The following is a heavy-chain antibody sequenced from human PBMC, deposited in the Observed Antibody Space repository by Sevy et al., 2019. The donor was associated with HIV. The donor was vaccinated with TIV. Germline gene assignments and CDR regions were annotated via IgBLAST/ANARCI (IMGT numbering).Heavy chain of an antibody. CDR3: ARERSEAAVPYYFDY. CDR2: IYSSGRHGYTSRST. V-gene: IGHV4-4*07. CDR1: GGSMRGYH. Sequence: SETLSLTCTVSGGSMRGYHWSWIRQPAGKGLEWIGRIYSSGRHGYTSRSTNYNPSLKGRFTMSLDTSKNQFSLNLISVTAADTAFYYCARERSEAAVPYYFDYWGQGPLVTVSS. D-gene: IGHD6-13*01. J-gene: IGHJ4*02.